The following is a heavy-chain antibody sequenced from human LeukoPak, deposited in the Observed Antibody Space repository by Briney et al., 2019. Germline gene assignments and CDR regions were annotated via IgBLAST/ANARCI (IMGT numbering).Heavy chain of an antibody. CDR3: ARESYSSSWSLDY. Sequence: GRSLRLSCAASGFTFSSYAMHWVRQAPGKGLEWVAVISYDGSNKYYADSVKGLFTISRDNYKNTLYLQMNSLRAEDTAVYYCARESYSSSWSLDYWGQGTLVSVCS. CDR2: ISYDGSNK. CDR1: GFTFSSYA. V-gene: IGHV3-30-3*01. D-gene: IGHD6-13*01. J-gene: IGHJ4*02.